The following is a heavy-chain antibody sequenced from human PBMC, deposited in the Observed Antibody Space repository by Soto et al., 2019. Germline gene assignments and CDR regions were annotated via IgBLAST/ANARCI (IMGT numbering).Heavy chain of an antibody. CDR1: GDSIRSYY. V-gene: IGHV4-59*01. D-gene: IGHD2-8*02. Sequence: QVQLQESGPGLVKPSETLSLTCTVSGDSIRSYYWNWIRQSPGKGLEWIGYIYSSGHTNYNPSLKSRVTMSLDTSKNQFSLIRNSVTAADTAVYYCARDSFTAGLYFDYWGRGTLVTVSS. J-gene: IGHJ4*02. CDR3: ARDSFTAGLYFDY. CDR2: IYSSGHT.